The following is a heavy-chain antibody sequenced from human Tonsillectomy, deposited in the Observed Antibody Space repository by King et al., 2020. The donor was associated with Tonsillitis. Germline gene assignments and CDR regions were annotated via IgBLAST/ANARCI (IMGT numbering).Heavy chain of an antibody. Sequence: QLQESDSRLVKPSQTLSLTCAVSGGSLSSGGYSWSWIRQPPGKGLEWIGYILHSGSSYSNPSLKSRVTISVDRSKNQFSLKLSSVTAADTAVYYCARAGDSGGNADYGFDVGGQGTTVTVSS. CDR3: ARAGDSGGNADYGFDV. V-gene: IGHV4-30-2*01. CDR2: ILHSGSS. D-gene: IGHD4-23*01. J-gene: IGHJ6*02. CDR1: GGSLSSGGYS.